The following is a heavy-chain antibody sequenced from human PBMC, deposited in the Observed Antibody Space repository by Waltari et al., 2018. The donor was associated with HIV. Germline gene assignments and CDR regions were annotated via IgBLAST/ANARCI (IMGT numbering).Heavy chain of an antibody. Sequence: QVQLVQSGAEVKKPGASVKVSCKASGYTFTNYDITWGRQATGQGLEWMGWMNPNSGNTGYAQKFQGRVTMTRNTSISTAYMELSSLRSEDTAVYYCARGYSYDRSGEAFDIWGQGTMVTVSS. CDR2: MNPNSGNT. D-gene: IGHD3-22*01. CDR3: ARGYSYDRSGEAFDI. J-gene: IGHJ3*02. CDR1: GYTFTNYD. V-gene: IGHV1-8*01.